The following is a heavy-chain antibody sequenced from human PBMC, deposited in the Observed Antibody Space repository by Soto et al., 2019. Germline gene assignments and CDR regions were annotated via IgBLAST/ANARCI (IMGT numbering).Heavy chain of an antibody. CDR3: AKEGAGAVAGYDAFDI. CDR2: ISYDGSNK. V-gene: IGHV3-30*18. CDR1: GFTFSSYG. Sequence: GGSLRLSCAASGFTFSSYGMHWVRQAPGKGLEWVAVISYDGSNKYYADSVKGRFTISRDNSKNTLYLQMNSLRAEDTAVYYCAKEGAGAVAGYDAFDIWGQGTMVTVSS. J-gene: IGHJ3*02. D-gene: IGHD6-19*01.